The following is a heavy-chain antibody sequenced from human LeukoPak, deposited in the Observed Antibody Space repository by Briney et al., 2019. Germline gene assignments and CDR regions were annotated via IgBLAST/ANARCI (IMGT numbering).Heavy chain of an antibody. D-gene: IGHD6-13*01. Sequence: GGSLRLSCAASGFTFSSYGMHWVRQAPGKGLEWVAFIRYDGSNKYYADSVKGRFTISRDNSKNTLYLQMNSLRAEDTAVYYCARGGIAAAWRLVDYWGQGTLVTVSS. V-gene: IGHV3-30*02. CDR2: IRYDGSNK. CDR3: ARGGIAAAWRLVDY. CDR1: GFTFSSYG. J-gene: IGHJ4*02.